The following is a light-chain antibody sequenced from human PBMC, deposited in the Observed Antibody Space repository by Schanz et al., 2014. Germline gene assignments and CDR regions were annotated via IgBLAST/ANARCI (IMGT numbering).Light chain of an antibody. J-gene: IGKJ1*01. CDR2: DAS. CDR1: QSIGTW. CDR3: QQYNSYWG. V-gene: IGKV1-5*01. Sequence: DVQMTQSPSTLSASVGDRVTITCRASQSIGTWLAWYQQKPGKAPKVLIYDASNLESGVPSRFSGSGSGTEFTLTISSLQPDDFATYYCQQYNSYWGFGQGTKVEIK.